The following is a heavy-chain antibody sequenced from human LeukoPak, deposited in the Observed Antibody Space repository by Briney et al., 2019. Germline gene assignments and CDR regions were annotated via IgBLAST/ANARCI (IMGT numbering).Heavy chain of an antibody. CDR2: INPHNGDT. J-gene: IGHJ4*02. Sequence: GASVKVSCKASGYTFTDSYMHWVRQAPGQGLEWLGWINPHNGDTIFAQKFQGRVTMTRDTSISTAYMELSRLTSDDTAVYYCLRWSSDLNYWGQGTLVTVSS. D-gene: IGHD3/OR15-3a*01. CDR3: LRWSSDLNY. CDR1: GYTFTDSY. V-gene: IGHV1-2*02.